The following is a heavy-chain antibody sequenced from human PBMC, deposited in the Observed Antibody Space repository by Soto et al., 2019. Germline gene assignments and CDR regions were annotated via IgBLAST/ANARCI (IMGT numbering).Heavy chain of an antibody. CDR2: IYYSGGT. Sequence: PSATLSLTCTVSGGSIRSGDYYWSWIRQPPGKGLEWIGFIYYSGGTYYKPSLKSRVTISVDTSKNKFSLNLSSVTAADTAVYYCARASTGELWVYANWFDPWGPGTLVTVSS. CDR1: GGSIRSGDYY. V-gene: IGHV4-30-4*01. CDR3: ARASTGELWVYANWFDP. D-gene: IGHD3-16*01. J-gene: IGHJ5*02.